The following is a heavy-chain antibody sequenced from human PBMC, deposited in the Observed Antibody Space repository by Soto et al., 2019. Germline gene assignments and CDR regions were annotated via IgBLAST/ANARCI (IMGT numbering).Heavy chain of an antibody. CDR3: ARQWSERDPNFDH. V-gene: IGHV3-73*02. D-gene: IGHD2-8*01. Sequence: EVQLVESGGGLVQPGGSLKLSCATSGFTFSGSAMHWVRQASGKGLEWVGRIRSKVNNYATVYAASVQGRFTISRDDSKNTAYLQMNSLKTEDTAVYYCARQWSERDPNFDHWGQGTLVTVSS. CDR1: GFTFSGSA. J-gene: IGHJ4*02. CDR2: IRSKVNNYAT.